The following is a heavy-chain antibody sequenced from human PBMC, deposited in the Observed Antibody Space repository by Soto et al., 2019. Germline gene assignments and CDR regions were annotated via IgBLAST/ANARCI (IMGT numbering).Heavy chain of an antibody. J-gene: IGHJ3*02. CDR3: ARASHRYYDILTGYPDAFDI. CDR1: GGSISSGGYY. Sequence: LSLTCTVSGGSISSGGYYWSWIRQHPGKGLEWIGYIYYSGSTYYNPSLKSRVTISVDTSKNQFSLKLSSVTAADTAVYYCARASHRYYDILTGYPDAFDIWGQGTMVTVSS. CDR2: IYYSGST. D-gene: IGHD3-9*01. V-gene: IGHV4-31*03.